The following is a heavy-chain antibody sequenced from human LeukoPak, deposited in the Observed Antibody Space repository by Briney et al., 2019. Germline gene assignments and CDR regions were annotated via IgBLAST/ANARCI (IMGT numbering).Heavy chain of an antibody. CDR2: LSYDGSNK. Sequence: GRSLRLSCAASGFTFSGYGIHWVRQAPGKGLEWVAFLSYDGSNKFYADSVKGRFTISRDNSENTLHLQMNSLKDEDTAVYYCAREGYSSSSFDYWGQGTLVTVSS. CDR3: AREGYSSSSFDY. D-gene: IGHD6-6*01. CDR1: GFTFSGYG. J-gene: IGHJ4*02. V-gene: IGHV3-33*01.